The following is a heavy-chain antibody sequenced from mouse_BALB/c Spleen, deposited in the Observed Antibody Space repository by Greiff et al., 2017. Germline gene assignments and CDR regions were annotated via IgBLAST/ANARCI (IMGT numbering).Heavy chain of an antibody. Sequence: QVQLKQSGAELVRPGVSVKISCKGSGYTFTDYAMHWVKQSHAKSLEWIGVISTYYGDASYNQKFKGKATMTVDKSSSTAYMQLSSLTSEDSAVYYCARRDGYDAMDYWGQGTSVTVSS. CDR2: ISTYYGDA. CDR3: ARRDGYDAMDY. J-gene: IGHJ4*01. V-gene: IGHV1S137*01. D-gene: IGHD2-3*01. CDR1: GYTFTDYA.